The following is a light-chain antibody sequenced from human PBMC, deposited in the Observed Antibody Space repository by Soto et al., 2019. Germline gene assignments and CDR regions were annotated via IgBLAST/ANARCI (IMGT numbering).Light chain of an antibody. CDR1: RSVDSN. J-gene: IGKJ4*01. Sequence: EIVMTQSPATLPVSPGEGATLSCRASRSVDSNIVWYQQRPGQAPRLLIYGASTRATGIPARFSGSGSGTEFTLTISSLQSEDYAVYYCQQYQHWPLAFRGGTKIDIK. V-gene: IGKV3-15*01. CDR3: QQYQHWPLA. CDR2: GAS.